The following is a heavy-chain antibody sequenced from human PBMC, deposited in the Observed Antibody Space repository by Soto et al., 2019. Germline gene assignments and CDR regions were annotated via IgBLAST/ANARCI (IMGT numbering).Heavy chain of an antibody. D-gene: IGHD6-25*01. CDR2: IYHTGST. Sequence: PSETLSLTCTVSGVTVSSDAYYWSWIRQHPGKGLEWIGNIYHTGSTYYSPSLKSRVVISLDTSNNQFSLTLSSVTAADTAVLFCARCRFSGQNRSKLDYWGRGTLVNVSS. CDR3: ARCRFSGQNRSKLDY. CDR1: GVTVSSDAYY. V-gene: IGHV4-31*03. J-gene: IGHJ4*02.